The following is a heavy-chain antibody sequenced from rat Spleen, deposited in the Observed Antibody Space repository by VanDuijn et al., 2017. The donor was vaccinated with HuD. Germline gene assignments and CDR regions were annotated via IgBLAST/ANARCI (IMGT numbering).Heavy chain of an antibody. J-gene: IGHJ2*01. CDR2: ISYSGST. Sequence: EVQLQESGPGLVKPSQSLALTCSVTGYSITSNFWGWIRKFPGNKMEWMGYISYSGSTSYNPSLKSRVSITRDTSKNQFFLQLNSVTTEDTATYYCARRWGQVYNNYFDYWGQGVMVTVSS. D-gene: IGHD1-10*01. V-gene: IGHV3-1*01. CDR1: GYSITSNF. CDR3: ARRWGQVYNNYFDY.